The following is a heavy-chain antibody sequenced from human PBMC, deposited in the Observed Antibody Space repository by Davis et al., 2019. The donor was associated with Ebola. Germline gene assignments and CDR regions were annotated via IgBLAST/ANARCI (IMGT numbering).Heavy chain of an antibody. J-gene: IGHJ6*04. Sequence: PSETLSLTCTVSGGSISSGDYYWSWIRQPPGKGLEWIGYIYYSGSTYYNPSLKSRVTISVDTSKNQFSLKLSSVTAADTAVYYCARDKSSPWAYYDREMDVWGKGTTVTVSS. D-gene: IGHD3-3*01. CDR2: IYYSGST. CDR3: ARDKSSPWAYYDREMDV. V-gene: IGHV4-30-4*01. CDR1: GGSISSGDYY.